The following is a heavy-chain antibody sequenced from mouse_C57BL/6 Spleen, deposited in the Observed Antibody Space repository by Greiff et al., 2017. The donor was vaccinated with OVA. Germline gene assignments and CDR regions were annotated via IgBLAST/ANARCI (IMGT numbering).Heavy chain of an antibody. J-gene: IGHJ4*01. CDR2: INPKNGGT. D-gene: IGHD2-4*01. CDR1: GYTFTDYY. Sequence: VQLQQSGPELVKPGASVKISCKASGYTFTDYYMNWVKQSHGKSLEWIGDINPKNGGTSYNQKFKGKATLTVDKSSSTAYMELRSLTSEDSAVYYCASDYDDAMDYWGQGTSVTVSS. CDR3: ASDYDDAMDY. V-gene: IGHV1-26*01.